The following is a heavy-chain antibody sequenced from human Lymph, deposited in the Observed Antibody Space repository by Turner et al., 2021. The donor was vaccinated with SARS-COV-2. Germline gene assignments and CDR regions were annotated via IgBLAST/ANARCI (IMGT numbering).Heavy chain of an antibody. CDR2: ISGDGGRT. J-gene: IGHJ4*02. V-gene: IGHV3-43*02. CDR1: GFTFDDYA. Sequence: EVQLVESGGGVVQPGGSLSLSCAASGFTFDDYAMHWGRQGPGKGLEWVSLISGDGGRTYYADSVKGRFTISRDDSKNSLYLQINSLRTEDTALYYCAKEGLSGRRLQFVPYFAYWGQGTLVSVSS. D-gene: IGHD5-12*01. CDR3: AKEGLSGRRLQFVPYFAY.